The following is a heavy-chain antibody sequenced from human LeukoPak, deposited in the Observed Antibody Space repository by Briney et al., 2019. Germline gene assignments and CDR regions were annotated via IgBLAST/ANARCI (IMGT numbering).Heavy chain of an antibody. V-gene: IGHV4-34*01. J-gene: IGHJ4*02. CDR2: INHSGST. D-gene: IGHD3-10*01. Sequence: SETLSLTCAVYGGSFSGYYWSWIRQPPGKGLERIGEINHSGSTNYNPSLKSRVTISVDTSKNQFSLKLSSVTAADTAVYYCARGWRITMVRGVIPNRYFDYWGQGTLVTVSS. CDR3: ARGWRITMVRGVIPNRYFDY. CDR1: GGSFSGYY.